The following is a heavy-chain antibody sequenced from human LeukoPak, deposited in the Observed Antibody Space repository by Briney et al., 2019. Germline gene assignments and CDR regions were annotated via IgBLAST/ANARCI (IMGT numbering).Heavy chain of an antibody. Sequence: SETLSLTCTVSGGSISSSSYYWSWIRQPAGKGLEWIGRLYTSGSTKYNPSLKSRVTISLDTSKNQFSLKLTSVTAADTAVYYCARDGGVVVPTAPAVFDIWGQGTMVTVSS. D-gene: IGHD2-2*01. J-gene: IGHJ3*02. CDR1: GGSISSSSYY. CDR2: LYTSGST. CDR3: ARDGGVVVPTAPAVFDI. V-gene: IGHV4-61*02.